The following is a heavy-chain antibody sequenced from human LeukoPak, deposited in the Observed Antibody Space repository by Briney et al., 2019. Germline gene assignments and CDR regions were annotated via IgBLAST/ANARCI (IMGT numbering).Heavy chain of an antibody. D-gene: IGHD2-2*01. V-gene: IGHV1-2*02. CDR1: GYLFNNFG. J-gene: IGHJ4*02. Sequence: GASVKVSCKTSGYLFNNFGITWVRQAPGQGLEWMGWINSNSGGTNYAQKFQDRVTMTRDTSISTAYMDLSRLTSDDTAVYYCALLAYCSSTSCYSNDDYWGQGTLVTVSS. CDR3: ALLAYCSSTSCYSNDDY. CDR2: INSNSGGT.